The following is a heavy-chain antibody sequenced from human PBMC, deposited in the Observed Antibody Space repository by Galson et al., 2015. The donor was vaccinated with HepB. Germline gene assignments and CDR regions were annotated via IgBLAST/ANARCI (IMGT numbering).Heavy chain of an antibody. J-gene: IGHJ4*02. D-gene: IGHD7-27*01. V-gene: IGHV3-53*01. CDR1: GFSVSSNY. CDR2: IYGGGDK. CDR3: AQLGTGY. Sequence: SLRLSCAASGFSVSSNYMNWVRQAPGKGLEWVSVIYGGGDKYSADFVEGRVTISRDDSKNTVYLQMNSLRVEDTAVYYCAQLGTGYWGQGTLVTVSS.